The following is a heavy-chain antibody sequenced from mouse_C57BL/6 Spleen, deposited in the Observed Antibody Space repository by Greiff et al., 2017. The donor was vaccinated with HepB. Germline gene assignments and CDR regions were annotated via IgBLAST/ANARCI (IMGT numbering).Heavy chain of an antibody. CDR1: GYTFTSYW. V-gene: IGHV1-64*01. Sequence: QVQLQQPGAELVKPGASVKLSCKASGYTFTSYWMHWVKQRPGQGLEWIGMIHPNSGSTNYNEKFKSKATLTVDKSSSTAYMQLSSLTSEDSAVYDCARGNWDERFAYWGQGTLVTVSA. J-gene: IGHJ3*01. D-gene: IGHD4-1*01. CDR3: ARGNWDERFAY. CDR2: IHPNSGST.